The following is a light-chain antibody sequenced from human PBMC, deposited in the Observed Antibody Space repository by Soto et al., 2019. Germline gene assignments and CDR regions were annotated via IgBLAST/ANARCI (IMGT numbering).Light chain of an antibody. Sequence: IVLTQSPGTLSLSPGERATPSCRASQSISSSYLAWYQQKPGQAPRLLIDGTSSRATAIPDRFSGSGSGTDFTLTISILEPEDFAVYYCQQYCSSSWTCGQGTRVDIK. CDR1: QSISSSY. CDR3: QQYCSSSWT. J-gene: IGKJ1*01. CDR2: GTS. V-gene: IGKV3-20*01.